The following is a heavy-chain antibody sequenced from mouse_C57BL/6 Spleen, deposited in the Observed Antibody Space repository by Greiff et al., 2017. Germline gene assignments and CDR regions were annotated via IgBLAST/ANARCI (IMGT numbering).Heavy chain of an antibody. V-gene: IGHV14-4*01. Sequence: EVQLQQSGAELVRPGASVKLSCTASGFNITDDYMHWVKQRPEQGLEWIGWFDPENGDTEYASKFQGKATFTVDPSSNTACLQLSGLTSEDSAVYCCAGGLLAYWGQGTLVTVSA. CDR3: AGGLLAY. CDR1: GFNITDDY. J-gene: IGHJ3*01. CDR2: FDPENGDT. D-gene: IGHD3-3*01.